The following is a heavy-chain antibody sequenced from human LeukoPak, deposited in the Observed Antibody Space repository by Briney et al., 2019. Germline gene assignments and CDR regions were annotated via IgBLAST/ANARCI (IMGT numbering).Heavy chain of an antibody. CDR1: GGSISSSSYY. V-gene: IGHV4-39*07. J-gene: IGHJ3*02. Sequence: PSETLSLTCTVSGGSISSSSYYWGWIRQSPGEGLEWIGRIYTSGSTNYNPSLKSRVTISVDTSKNQFSLKLTSVTAADTAVYYCARGPYKYDGSGAFDIWGQGTMVTVSS. CDR3: ARGPYKYDGSGAFDI. CDR2: IYTSGST. D-gene: IGHD3-22*01.